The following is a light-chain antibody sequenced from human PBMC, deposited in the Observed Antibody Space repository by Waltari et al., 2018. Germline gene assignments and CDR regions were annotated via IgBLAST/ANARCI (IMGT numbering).Light chain of an antibody. CDR2: AVS. CDR1: SSDVGCSNY. Sequence: HSALTQPRSVSGSPGQSLPLSCPGTSSDVGCSNYVAWYQQHPGKAPKLMIYAVSKRPSGVPDRFSGSKSGNTASLTISGLQAEDEADYYCCSYAGTRVFGGGTKLTVL. J-gene: IGLJ2*01. V-gene: IGLV2-11*01. CDR3: CSYAGTRV.